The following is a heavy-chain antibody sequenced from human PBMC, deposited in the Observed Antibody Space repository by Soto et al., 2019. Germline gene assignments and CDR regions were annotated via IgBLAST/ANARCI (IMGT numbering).Heavy chain of an antibody. CDR3: AREIHDFWSGYYFDY. V-gene: IGHV3-74*01. CDR1: GFTFSSYW. J-gene: IGHJ4*02. D-gene: IGHD3-3*01. Sequence: GGSLRLSCAASGFTFSSYWMHWVRQAPGKGLVWVSRINSDGSSTSYADSVKGRFTISRDNAKNTLYLQMNSLRAEDTAVYYCAREIHDFWSGYYFDYWGQGTLVTVSS. CDR2: INSDGSST.